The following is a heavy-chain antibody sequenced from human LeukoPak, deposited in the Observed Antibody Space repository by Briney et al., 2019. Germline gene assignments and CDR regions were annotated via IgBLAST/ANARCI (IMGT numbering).Heavy chain of an antibody. J-gene: IGHJ6*03. CDR1: GGSFSGYY. D-gene: IGHD5-18*01. V-gene: IGHV4-34*01. CDR2: INHSGST. Sequence: SETLSLTCAVYGGSFSGYYWSWIRQPPGKGLEWLGEINHSGSTNYNPSLKSRVTISVDTSKNQYSLKLSSVTAADTAVYYCARCKGGYSYGHIYYYYYYMDVWGKGTTVTVSS. CDR3: ARCKGGYSYGHIYYYYYYMDV.